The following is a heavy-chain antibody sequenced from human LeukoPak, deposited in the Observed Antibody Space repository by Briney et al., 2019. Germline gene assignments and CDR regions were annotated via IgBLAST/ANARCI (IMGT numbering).Heavy chain of an antibody. CDR1: GGSIDNYY. CDR3: ARGMASMVRGVIILWFDP. V-gene: IGHV4-59*01. D-gene: IGHD3-10*01. Sequence: SETLSLTCTVSGGSIDNYYWSWIRQPPGKGLEWIGYIYYGGSTKYNPSLKSRVTISLDTSKNQFSLQLTSVTAADTAVYYCARGMASMVRGVIILWFDPWGQGTLITVSS. CDR2: IYYGGST. J-gene: IGHJ5*02.